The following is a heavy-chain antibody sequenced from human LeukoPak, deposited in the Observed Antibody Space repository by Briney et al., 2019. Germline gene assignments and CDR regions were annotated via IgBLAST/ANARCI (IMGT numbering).Heavy chain of an antibody. CDR3: ARHCTGDICAAYYFYYYMDV. D-gene: IGHD2-8*02. V-gene: IGHV4-39*02. J-gene: IGHJ6*03. Sequence: PAETLSLTCTVSVGSISTSSYYWGWIRQPPGKGLEWIGSISESGRAYYNPSLKSRVIISVDTSKKHFSLKLSSVTAADTAVYYCARHCTGDICAAYYFYYYMDVWGKGTTVTVPS. CDR2: ISESGRA. CDR1: VGSISTSSYY.